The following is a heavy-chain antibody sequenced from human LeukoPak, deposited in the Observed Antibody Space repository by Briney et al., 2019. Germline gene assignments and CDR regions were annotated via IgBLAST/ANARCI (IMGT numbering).Heavy chain of an antibody. CDR3: ARDSDYGDTWEDY. CDR1: GGTFSSYA. CDR2: IIPILGIA. J-gene: IGHJ4*02. V-gene: IGHV1-69*04. D-gene: IGHD4-17*01. Sequence: SVKVSCKASGGTFSSYAISWVRQAPGQGLEWMGRIIPILGIANYAQKFQGRVTITADKSTSTAYMELSSLRSEDTAVYYCARDSDYGDTWEDYWGQGTLVTVSS.